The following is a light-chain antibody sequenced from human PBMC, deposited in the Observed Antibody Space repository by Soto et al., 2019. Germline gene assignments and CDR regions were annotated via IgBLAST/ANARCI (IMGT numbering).Light chain of an antibody. V-gene: IGLV2-23*01. CDR1: SSDVGSYDL. J-gene: IGLJ1*01. CDR2: EDT. Sequence: QSALTQPASVSGSPGQSITISCTGTSSDVGSYDLVSWYQQPPGKAPKLMIYEDTKRPSGISTPFSGSKSGNAASLTISGLQAEDEADYYCCSYAGSGTFVFGTGTKLTVL. CDR3: CSYAGSGTFV.